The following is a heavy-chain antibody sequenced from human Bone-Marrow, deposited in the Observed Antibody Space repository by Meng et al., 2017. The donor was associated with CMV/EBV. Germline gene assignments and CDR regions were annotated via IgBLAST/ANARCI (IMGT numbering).Heavy chain of an antibody. D-gene: IGHD3-3*01. J-gene: IGHJ6*02. CDR3: ARDSAFNYYDFWSGYYTGGLGRDV. CDR1: GYTFTSYG. Sequence: ASVKVSCKASGYTFTSYGISWVRQAPGQGLEWMGWISAYNGNTNYAQKLQGRVTMTTDTSTSTAYMELRSLRSDDTAVYYCARDSAFNYYDFWSGYYTGGLGRDVWGQGTTVTV. CDR2: ISAYNGNT. V-gene: IGHV1-18*01.